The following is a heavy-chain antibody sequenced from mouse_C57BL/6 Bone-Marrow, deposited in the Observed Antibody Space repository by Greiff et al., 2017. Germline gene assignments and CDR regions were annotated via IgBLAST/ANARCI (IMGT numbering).Heavy chain of an antibody. CDR3: TTPDYDGHY. CDR2: IGPENGGT. J-gene: IGHJ2*01. Sequence: VQLQQSGAELVRPGASVKLSCTASGFTIKDDYMHWVKQRPEQGLEWIGWIGPENGGTKYDSKFQGKATITADTSSNTAYLQRSSLTSEDTAVDYCTTPDYDGHYWGQGTTLTVSS. D-gene: IGHD2-3*01. V-gene: IGHV14-4*01. CDR1: GFTIKDDY.